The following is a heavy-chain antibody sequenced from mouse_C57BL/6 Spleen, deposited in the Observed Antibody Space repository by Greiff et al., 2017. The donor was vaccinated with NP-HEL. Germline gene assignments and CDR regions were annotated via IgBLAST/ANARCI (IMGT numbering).Heavy chain of an antibody. Sequence: QVQLKQPGAELVKPGASVKLSCKASGYTFTSYWMHWVKQRPGRGLEWIGRIDPNSGGTKYNEKFKSKATLTVDKPSSTAYMQLSSLTSEDSAVYYCAREDSYYYGRGGSMDYWGQGTSVTVSS. J-gene: IGHJ4*01. CDR1: GYTFTSYW. CDR2: IDPNSGGT. V-gene: IGHV1-72*01. D-gene: IGHD1-1*01. CDR3: AREDSYYYGRGGSMDY.